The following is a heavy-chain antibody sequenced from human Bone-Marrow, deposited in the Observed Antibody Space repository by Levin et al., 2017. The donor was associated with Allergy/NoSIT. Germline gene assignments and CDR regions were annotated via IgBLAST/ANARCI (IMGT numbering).Heavy chain of an antibody. CDR3: AILTHYYGSSGPHSFDV. J-gene: IGHJ3*01. V-gene: IGHV1-2*02. D-gene: IGHD3-22*01. Sequence: GESLKISCEASGYIFTDYYIHWVRQAPGQGLEWMGWVNPKTGGTHYIQKFEGRVTTTRDASLSTAYMELSRLTSDDTAVYFCAILTHYYGSSGPHSFDVWGQGTMVTVTS. CDR1: GYIFTDYY. CDR2: VNPKTGGT.